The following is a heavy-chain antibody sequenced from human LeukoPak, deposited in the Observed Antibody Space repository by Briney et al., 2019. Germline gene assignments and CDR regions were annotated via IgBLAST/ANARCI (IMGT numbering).Heavy chain of an antibody. D-gene: IGHD1-14*01. CDR3: ARVGGPNHYYCGMDV. CDR1: GGSISSYY. CDR2: VYYSGST. V-gene: IGHV4-59*01. Sequence: KTSETLSLTCNVSGGSISSYYLSWIRQPPGKGLEWVGYVYYSGSTNYNPSLETRVTISVDTSKNQFSLKLSSVGAADTTVYYCARVGGPNHYYCGMDVWGQGTTVTVSS. J-gene: IGHJ6*02.